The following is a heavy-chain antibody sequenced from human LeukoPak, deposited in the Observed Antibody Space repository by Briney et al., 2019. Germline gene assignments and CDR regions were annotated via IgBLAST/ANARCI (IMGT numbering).Heavy chain of an antibody. V-gene: IGHV4-59*01. CDR2: IYYSGTT. CDR1: GGSIGTYS. Sequence: NTSETLSLTCTVSGGSIGTYSWTWIRQPPGKGLEWIGHIYYSGTTNYNPSLKSRVTISVDTSKNQFSLKLSSVTAADTAVYYCARGVYIAAAQYGYWGQGTLVTVSS. D-gene: IGHD6-13*01. CDR3: ARGVYIAAAQYGY. J-gene: IGHJ4*02.